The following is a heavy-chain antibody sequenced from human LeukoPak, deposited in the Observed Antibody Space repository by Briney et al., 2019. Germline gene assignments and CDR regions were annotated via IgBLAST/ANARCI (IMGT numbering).Heavy chain of an antibody. J-gene: IGHJ5*02. CDR3: ARVVVAATFNCFDP. V-gene: IGHV1-18*01. CDR2: ISPYDGNT. D-gene: IGHD2-15*01. Sequence: ASVKVSCKASGYTFTSYGISWVRQAPGQGLEWMGWISPYDGNTNYAQKLQGRVTMTTDTSTSTAYMELRSLRSDDPAVYYCARVVVAATFNCFDPWGQGTLVTVSS. CDR1: GYTFTSYG.